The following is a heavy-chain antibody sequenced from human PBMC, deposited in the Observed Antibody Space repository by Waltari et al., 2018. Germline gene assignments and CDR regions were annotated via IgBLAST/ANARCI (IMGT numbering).Heavy chain of an antibody. Sequence: QVQLVESGGGVVQPGRSLRLSCAASGLTFSHYGMHWVRQAPGKGLEWVAVISDDGSSTYYGDSVKGRFTLSRDNSRNTLNLQMNRLRTEDTAVYYCARGKQGVIVAGTGFDYWGQGTLVTVSS. CDR1: GLTFSHYG. J-gene: IGHJ4*02. CDR2: ISDDGSST. V-gene: IGHV3-30*03. CDR3: ARGKQGVIVAGTGFDY. D-gene: IGHD5-12*01.